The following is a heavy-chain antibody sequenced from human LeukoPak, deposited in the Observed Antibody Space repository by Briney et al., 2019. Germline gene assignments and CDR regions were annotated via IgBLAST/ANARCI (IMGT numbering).Heavy chain of an antibody. CDR1: GGTFSSYA. CDR2: IIPIFGTA. Sequence: SVKVSCKASGGTFSSYAISWVRQAPGQGLEWMGGIIPIFGTANYAQKFQGRVTITADKSTSTAYMELSSLRSEDTAVYYCARGNYYDSSGYGPAFDYWGQGTLVTVSS. J-gene: IGHJ4*02. V-gene: IGHV1-69*06. CDR3: ARGNYYDSSGYGPAFDY. D-gene: IGHD3-22*01.